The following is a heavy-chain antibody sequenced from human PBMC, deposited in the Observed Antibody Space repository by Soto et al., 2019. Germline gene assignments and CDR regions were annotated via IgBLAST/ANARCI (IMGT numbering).Heavy chain of an antibody. D-gene: IGHD2-15*01. CDR1: GGPISSSNW. CDR3: ARDHGYCSGGSCYVFDS. V-gene: IGHV4-4*02. CDR2: IYYSGTT. J-gene: IGHJ4*02. Sequence: SETLSLTCAVSGGPISSSNWWTWVRQPPGKGLEWIGEIYYSGTTKYNPSLKSRVTISVDKSKNQFSLKIYSVTAADTAVYYCARDHGYCSGGSCYVFDSWGQGTLVTVSS.